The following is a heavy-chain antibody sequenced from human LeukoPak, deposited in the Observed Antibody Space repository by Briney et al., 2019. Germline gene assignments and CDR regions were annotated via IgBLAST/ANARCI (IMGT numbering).Heavy chain of an antibody. J-gene: IGHJ3*02. CDR2: INPNSGGT. D-gene: IGHD5-12*01. CDR3: ARDLPKIGYVGAFDI. Sequence: ASVKVSCKASGYTFTDYFMNWVRQAPGQGLEWMGWINPNSGGTNYAQKFQGRVTMTRDTSISTAYMELNRLRSDDTAVYYCARDLPKIGYVGAFDIWGQGTMVTVSS. V-gene: IGHV1-2*02. CDR1: GYTFTDYF.